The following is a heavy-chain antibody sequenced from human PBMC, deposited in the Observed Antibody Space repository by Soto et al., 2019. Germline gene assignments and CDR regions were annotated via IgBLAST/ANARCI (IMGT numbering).Heavy chain of an antibody. Sequence: SETLSLTYTVSGDSVRNQYWSWIRRPPGRGLEWIGYIYRSGSTKYSPSLKSRLTISVDTSKNQFSLKLSSVTAADTAVYYCARTLDYGHMDVWGKGTTVTVSS. CDR2: IYRSGST. D-gene: IGHD3-16*01. CDR1: GDSVRNQY. V-gene: IGHV4-4*09. J-gene: IGHJ6*03. CDR3: ARTLDYGHMDV.